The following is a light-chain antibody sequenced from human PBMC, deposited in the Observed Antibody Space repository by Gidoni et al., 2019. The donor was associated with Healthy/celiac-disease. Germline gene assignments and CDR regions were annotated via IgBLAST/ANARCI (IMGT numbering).Light chain of an antibody. CDR2: GNS. V-gene: IGLV1-40*01. CDR3: QSYDSSLSGSMV. Sequence: QSVLTPPPSVSGAPGQRVTISCTGSSSNIGAGYDVHWYQQLPGTAPKLLIYGNSNRPSGVPDRFSGSKSGTSASLAITGLQAEDEADYYCQSYDSSLSGSMVFGGGTKLTVL. CDR1: SSNIGAGYD. J-gene: IGLJ2*01.